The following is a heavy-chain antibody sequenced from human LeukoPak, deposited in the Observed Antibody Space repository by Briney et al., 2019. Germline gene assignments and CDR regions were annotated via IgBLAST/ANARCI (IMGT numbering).Heavy chain of an antibody. CDR3: ARDWGKGDY. CDR1: GFMFRHYW. D-gene: IGHD3-16*01. V-gene: IGHV3-7*01. CDR2: IKPEGSEK. Sequence: GGSLRLSCAASGFMFRHYWMSWVRQAPGKGLEWVANIKPEGSEKYYVDSVEGRFTVSRDNAENSLYLQMNSLRAEDTAVYYCARDWGKGDYWGQGTLVTVSS. J-gene: IGHJ4*02.